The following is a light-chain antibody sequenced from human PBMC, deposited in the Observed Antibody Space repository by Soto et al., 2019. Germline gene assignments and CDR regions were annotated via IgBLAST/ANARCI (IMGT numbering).Light chain of an antibody. CDR3: QQYGSSPWT. Sequence: EILLTQSPGTLSLSPGERATLSCMASQSVSSSYLGWYQQKPGQAPRLLIYGTSSRATGIPDRFSGSGSGTDFTLTISRLEPEDFAVYYCQQYGSSPWTFGQGTKV. CDR2: GTS. J-gene: IGKJ1*01. V-gene: IGKV3-20*01. CDR1: QSVSSSY.